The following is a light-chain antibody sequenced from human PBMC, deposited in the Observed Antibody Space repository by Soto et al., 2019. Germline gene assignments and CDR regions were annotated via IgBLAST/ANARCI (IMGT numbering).Light chain of an antibody. Sequence: QAVVTQEPSLTVSPGGTVTLTCASSTGAVTTGYYPNWFQQKPGQAPRALIYSTNNKYSWTPARFSGSLLGGKAALTLSGVQPEDEADYYFLLYYSGQLGVFGGGTKLTVL. CDR2: STN. V-gene: IGLV7-43*01. J-gene: IGLJ2*01. CDR3: LLYYSGQLGV. CDR1: TGAVTTGYY.